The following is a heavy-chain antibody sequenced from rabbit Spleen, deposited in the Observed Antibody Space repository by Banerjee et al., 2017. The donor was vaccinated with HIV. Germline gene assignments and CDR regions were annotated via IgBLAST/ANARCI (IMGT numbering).Heavy chain of an antibody. D-gene: IGHD6-1*01. J-gene: IGHJ4*01. CDR2: IRSDSGGT. CDR1: GFDLSSYYY. CDR3: ARADGDGSTDGYGYRL. Sequence: QEQLEESGGGLVKPEGSLTLTCKASGFDLSSYYYMCWVRQAPGKGLEWIACIRSDSGGTWYASWVNGRFTISRSTSLNTVTLQMTSLTAADTATYFCARADGDGSTDGYGYRLWGPGTLVTVS. V-gene: IGHV1S43*01.